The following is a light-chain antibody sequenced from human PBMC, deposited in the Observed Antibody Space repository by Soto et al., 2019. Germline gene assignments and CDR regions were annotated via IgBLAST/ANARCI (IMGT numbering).Light chain of an antibody. V-gene: IGLV2-14*03. CDR2: DVS. CDR1: SSDIGGYNY. Sequence: QSVLTQPASVSGSPGQSITVSCTGTSSDIGGYNYVSWYQQYPGEAPKVIIYDVSDRPSGVSNRFSGSKSGNTASLTISGLQTEDEDDYYCSSYTSSSTLVVFGTGTKLTVL. J-gene: IGLJ1*01. CDR3: SSYTSSSTLVV.